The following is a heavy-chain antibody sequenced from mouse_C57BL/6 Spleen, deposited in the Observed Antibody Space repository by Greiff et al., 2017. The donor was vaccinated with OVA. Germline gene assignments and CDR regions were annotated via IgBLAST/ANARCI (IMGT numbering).Heavy chain of an antibody. D-gene: IGHD2-4*01. V-gene: IGHV1-15*01. CDR1: GYTFTDYE. J-gene: IGHJ3*01. CDR3: TSQFYYDPFSWFAY. Sequence: QVQLQQSGAELVRPGASVTLSCKASGYTFTDYEMHWVKQTPVHGLEWIGAIDPETGGTAYNQKFKGKAILTADKSSSTAYMELRSLTSEDSAVYYCTSQFYYDPFSWFAYWGQGTLVTVSA. CDR2: IDPETGGT.